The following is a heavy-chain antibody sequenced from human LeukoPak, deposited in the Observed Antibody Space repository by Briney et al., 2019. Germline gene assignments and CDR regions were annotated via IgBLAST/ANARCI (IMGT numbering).Heavy chain of an antibody. CDR1: GFTFSSYR. D-gene: IGHD1-26*01. J-gene: IGHJ4*02. CDR3: ARDTRSFDY. V-gene: IGHV3-7*01. CDR2: IKQDGSEK. Sequence: GGSLRLSCAASGFTFSSYRMNWVRQAPGKGLEWVANIKQDGSEKYYVDSVKGRFTISRDNAKNSLFLQMNSLRAEDTAVYYCARDTRSFDYWGQGTLVTVSS.